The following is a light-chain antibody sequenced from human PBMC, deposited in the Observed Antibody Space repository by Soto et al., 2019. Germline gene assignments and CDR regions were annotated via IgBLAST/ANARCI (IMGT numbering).Light chain of an antibody. Sequence: IVFTQSPATLSLSPGERATLSCRARQSVSSYLAWYHQKPGQAPRLLIYDASNRATGIPARFSGSGSGTDFTLTISSLEPEDFAVYYCQQRTNWPPSITFGQGTRLEIK. CDR3: QQRTNWPPSIT. CDR1: QSVSSY. CDR2: DAS. V-gene: IGKV3-11*01. J-gene: IGKJ5*01.